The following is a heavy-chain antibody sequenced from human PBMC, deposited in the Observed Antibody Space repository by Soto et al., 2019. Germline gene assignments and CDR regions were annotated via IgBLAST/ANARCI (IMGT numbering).Heavy chain of an antibody. CDR3: AADDMTTFI. CDR1: GFTFPSSS. CDR2: IVVGSGNT. Sequence: SVNVSCKASGFTFPSSSVQWVRQARGQRLEWIGWIVVGSGNTNSAQKFQERLTFTRDMSTSTVYMELSSLKSEDTAVYYCAADDMTTFIWGQGTLVTVSS. V-gene: IGHV1-58*01. D-gene: IGHD1-1*01. J-gene: IGHJ4*02.